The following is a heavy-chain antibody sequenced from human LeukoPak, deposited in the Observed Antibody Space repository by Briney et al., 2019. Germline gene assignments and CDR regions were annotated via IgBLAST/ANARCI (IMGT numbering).Heavy chain of an antibody. CDR3: AGDHTYYYDSSGYSSHFDY. CDR2: IYTSGST. Sequence: PSETLSLTCTVSGGSISSGSYYWSWIRQPAGKGLEWIGRIYTSGSTNYNPSLKSRVTISVDTSKNQFSLKLSSVTAADTAVYYCAGDHTYYYDSSGYSSHFDYWGQGTLVTVSS. J-gene: IGHJ4*02. D-gene: IGHD3-22*01. CDR1: GGSISSGSYY. V-gene: IGHV4-61*02.